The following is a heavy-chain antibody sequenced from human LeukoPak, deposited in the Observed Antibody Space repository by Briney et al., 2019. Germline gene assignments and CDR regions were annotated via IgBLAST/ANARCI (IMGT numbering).Heavy chain of an antibody. CDR1: GFTFTIFG. D-gene: IGHD3-3*01. V-gene: IGHV3-48*01. CDR2: IDARSSIT. Sequence: GGSLRLSCAASGFTFTIFGLNWVRQAPGKGPEWVSYIDARSSITYYADSVQGRFTLSRDNARESVFLQMDSLRVDDTAVHYCARTYDFGRGPPGDAFDNWGPGTWVIVSS. CDR3: ARTYDFGRGPPGDAFDN. J-gene: IGHJ3*02.